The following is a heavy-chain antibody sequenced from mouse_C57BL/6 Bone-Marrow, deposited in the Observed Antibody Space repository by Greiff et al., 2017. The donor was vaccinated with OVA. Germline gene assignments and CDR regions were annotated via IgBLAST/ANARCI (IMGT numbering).Heavy chain of an antibody. V-gene: IGHV1-59*01. CDR1: GYTFTSYW. Sequence: QVQLKQPGAELVRPGTSVKLSCKASGYTFTSYWMHWVKQRPGQGLEWIGVIDPSDSYTNYNQKFKGKATLTVDTSSSTAYMQLSSLTSEDSAVYYCARRYYSNYGDYWGQGTTLTVSS. J-gene: IGHJ2*01. D-gene: IGHD2-5*01. CDR3: ARRYYSNYGDY. CDR2: IDPSDSYT.